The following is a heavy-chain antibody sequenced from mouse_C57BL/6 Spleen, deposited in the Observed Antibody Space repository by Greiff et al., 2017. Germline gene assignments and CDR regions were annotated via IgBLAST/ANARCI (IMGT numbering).Heavy chain of an antibody. J-gene: IGHJ2*01. CDR1: GFTFSDFY. Sequence: EVKLVESGGGLVQSGRSLRLSCATSGFTFSDFYMEWVRQAPGKGLEWIAASRNKANDYTTEYSASVKGRFIVSRDTSQSILYLQMNALRAEDTAIYYCARDGPNWDEGGYYFDYWGQGTTLTVSS. CDR3: ARDGPNWDEGGYYFDY. D-gene: IGHD4-1*01. CDR2: SRNKANDYTT. V-gene: IGHV7-1*01.